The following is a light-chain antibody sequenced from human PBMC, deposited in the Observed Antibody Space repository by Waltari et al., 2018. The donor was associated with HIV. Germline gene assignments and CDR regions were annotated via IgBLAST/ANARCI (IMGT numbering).Light chain of an antibody. J-gene: IGKJ1*01. CDR2: KVS. V-gene: IGKV2-30*01. CDR3: MQGLDWPRT. Sequence: VVMTQSPLTLPVTLGQPAAISCMSSQSLVYSDVNTYLNWSQERHGPFPRRLIYKVSYLDSGVPDRFSGSGSGTDFTLKISRVEAEDVAVYYCMQGLDWPRTFGQGTKVEIK. CDR1: QSLVYSDVNTY.